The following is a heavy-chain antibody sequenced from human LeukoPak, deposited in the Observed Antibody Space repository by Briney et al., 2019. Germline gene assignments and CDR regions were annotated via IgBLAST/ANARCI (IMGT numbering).Heavy chain of an antibody. D-gene: IGHD1-26*01. CDR2: INTNTGNP. CDR3: ARETSYSGSPYYFDY. V-gene: IGHV7-4-1*02. Sequence: ASVKVSCRASGYTFTSYAMNWVRQAPGQGLEWMGWINTNTGNPTYAQGFTGRFVFSLDTSVSTAYLQISSLKAEDTAVYYCARETSYSGSPYYFDYWGQGTLVTVSS. CDR1: GYTFTSYA. J-gene: IGHJ4*02.